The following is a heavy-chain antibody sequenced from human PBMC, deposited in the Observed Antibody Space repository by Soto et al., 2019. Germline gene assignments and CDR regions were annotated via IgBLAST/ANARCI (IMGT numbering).Heavy chain of an antibody. CDR3: ARGHYYYAMDV. Sequence: QLKLQESGSGVVKPSQTLSLTCAVSGGSVSSGVFSWNWIRQPPGQGLEWIGYISHGGSPHYTPSIRGRVSISVDRSTNVITLNLTSTTPAYTAEYFCARGHYYYAMDVWGQGTTVTVSS. J-gene: IGHJ6*02. V-gene: IGHV4-30-2*01. CDR2: ISHGGSP. CDR1: GGSVSSGVFS.